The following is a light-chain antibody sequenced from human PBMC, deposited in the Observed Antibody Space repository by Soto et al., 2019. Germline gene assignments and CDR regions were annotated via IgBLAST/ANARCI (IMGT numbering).Light chain of an antibody. Sequence: QSALTQPASVSGSPGQSITISCTGTSSDVGGYNYVSWYQQHPGKAPKLMIYEVNNRPSGVSNRFSGSKSGNTASLTISGLQAEDEDDYYCSSFTTTSTDVFGTGTKVTVL. J-gene: IGLJ1*01. CDR3: SSFTTTSTDV. CDR1: SSDVGGYNY. CDR2: EVN. V-gene: IGLV2-14*01.